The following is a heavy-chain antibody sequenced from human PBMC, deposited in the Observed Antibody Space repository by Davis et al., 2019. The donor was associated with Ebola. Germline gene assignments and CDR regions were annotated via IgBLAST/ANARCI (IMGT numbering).Heavy chain of an antibody. CDR3: ARDLPIPPGPYYYYGMDV. D-gene: IGHD2-21*01. V-gene: IGHV4-59*01. J-gene: IGHJ6*02. Sequence: PSETLSLTCTVSGGSISSYYWSWIRQPPGKGLEWIGYIYYSGSTNYNPSLKSRVTISVDTSKNQFSLKLSSVTAADTAVYYCARDLPIPPGPYYYYGMDVWGQGTTVTVSS. CDR1: GGSISSYY. CDR2: IYYSGST.